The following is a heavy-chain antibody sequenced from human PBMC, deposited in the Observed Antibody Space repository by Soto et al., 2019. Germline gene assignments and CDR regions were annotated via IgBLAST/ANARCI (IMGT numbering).Heavy chain of an antibody. CDR2: ISSSSSYT. CDR1: GFTFSDYY. V-gene: IGHV3-11*06. Sequence: QVQLVESGGGLVKPGGSLRLSCAASGFTFSDYYMSWIRQAPGTGLEWVSYISSSSSYTNYADSVKGRFTISRDNAKNSLSLQMNSLRAEDTAVYYCARELEQQPLADDYWGQGTLVTVSS. J-gene: IGHJ4*02. D-gene: IGHD6-13*01. CDR3: ARELEQQPLADDY.